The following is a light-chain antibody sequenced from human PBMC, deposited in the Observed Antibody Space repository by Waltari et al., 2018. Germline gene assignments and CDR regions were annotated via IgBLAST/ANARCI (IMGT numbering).Light chain of an antibody. CDR3: QSYGDNYQLV. Sequence: NFILTQPHSVSESPGKTVTISCTRSSGSITRNYVQWYQPRPGSAPTNVIYEDDQRPSGVPDRFSGSVDRSSNSVSLTISGLETEDEADYYCQSYGDNYQLVFGGGTKLTVL. V-gene: IGLV6-57*03. CDR1: SGSITRNY. CDR2: EDD. J-gene: IGLJ2*01.